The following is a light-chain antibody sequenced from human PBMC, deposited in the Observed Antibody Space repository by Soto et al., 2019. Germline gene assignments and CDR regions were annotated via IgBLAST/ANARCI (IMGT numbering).Light chain of an antibody. Sequence: QSVLTQPPSTSGTPGQSVTVSCSGTFSNIGSNYVYWYHHLPGTAPKLLIYNNNRRPSGVPDRFSGSNSGTSASLAISGLRSEDEADYYCASWDDSLSGWVFGGGTKVTVL. CDR1: FSNIGSNY. CDR3: ASWDDSLSGWV. J-gene: IGLJ3*02. V-gene: IGLV1-47*02. CDR2: NNN.